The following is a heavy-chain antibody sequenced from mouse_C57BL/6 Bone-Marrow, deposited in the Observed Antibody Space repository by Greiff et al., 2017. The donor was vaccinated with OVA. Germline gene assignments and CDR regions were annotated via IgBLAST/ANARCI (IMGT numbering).Heavy chain of an antibody. J-gene: IGHJ4*01. V-gene: IGHV1-5*01. CDR1: GYTFTSYW. CDR2: IYPGNSDT. Sequence: VQLQQSGTVLARPGASVKMSCKTSGYTFTSYWMHWVKQRPGQGLEWIGAIYPGNSDTSYNEKFKGKAKLTAVTSASTAYMELSSLTNEDSAVYYCTRVWYYVSSYEGYAMDYWGQGTSVTVSS. D-gene: IGHD1-1*01. CDR3: TRVWYYVSSYEGYAMDY.